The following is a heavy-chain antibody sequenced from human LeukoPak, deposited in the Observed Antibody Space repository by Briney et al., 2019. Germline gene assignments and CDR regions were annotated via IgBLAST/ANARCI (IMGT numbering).Heavy chain of an antibody. V-gene: IGHV1-3*01. CDR3: ARAGMQRGSSYFDY. Sequence: GASVKVSCKASGYTFTSYAMHWVRQAPGQRLEWMGWINAGNGNTKYSQKFQGRVTITRDTSASTAYMELSSLRSEDTAVYYCARAGMQRGSSYFDYWCQGTLVTVYS. J-gene: IGHJ4*02. CDR2: INAGNGNT. CDR1: GYTFTSYA. D-gene: IGHD2-8*01.